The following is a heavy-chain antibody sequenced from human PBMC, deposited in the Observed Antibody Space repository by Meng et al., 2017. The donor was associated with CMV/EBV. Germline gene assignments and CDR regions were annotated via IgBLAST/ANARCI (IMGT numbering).Heavy chain of an antibody. D-gene: IGHD2-2*01. CDR1: GGTFSSYA. CDR3: ARMDKGYCSSTSCHDLDNYYYYGMDV. V-gene: IGHV1-69*05. CDR2: IIPIFGTA. J-gene: IGHJ6*02. Sequence: SVKVSCKASGGTFSSYAISWVRQAPGQGLEWMGGIIPIFGTANYAQKFQGRVTITTDESTSTAYMELSNLRSEDTAVYYCARMDKGYCSSTSCHDLDNYYYYGMDVWGQGTTVTVSS.